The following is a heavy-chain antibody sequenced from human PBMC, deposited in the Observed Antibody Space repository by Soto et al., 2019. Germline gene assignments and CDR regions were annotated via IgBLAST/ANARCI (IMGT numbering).Heavy chain of an antibody. Sequence: SETLSLTCTVSGGSISSYYWSWIRQPAGKGLEWIGRIYTSGSTNYNPSLKSRVTMSVDTSKNQFSLKLSSVTAADTAVYYCARDRYDFWSGYYTPDYYYYYGMDVWGQGTTVTVSS. CDR3: ARDRYDFWSGYYTPDYYYYYGMDV. CDR2: IYTSGST. V-gene: IGHV4-4*07. J-gene: IGHJ6*02. D-gene: IGHD3-3*01. CDR1: GGSISSYY.